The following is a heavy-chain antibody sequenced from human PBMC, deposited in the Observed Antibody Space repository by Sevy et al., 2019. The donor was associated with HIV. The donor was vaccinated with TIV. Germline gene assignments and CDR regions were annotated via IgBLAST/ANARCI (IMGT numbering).Heavy chain of an antibody. Sequence: SETLSLTCTVSGGSISSSSYYWGWIRQAPGKGLEWIGSIYYSGSTYYNPSLKSRVTISVDTSKNQFSLKLSSVTAADTAVYYCARNLATGWSFDYWGQGTLVTVSS. CDR1: GGSISSSSYY. V-gene: IGHV4-39*01. CDR3: ARNLATGWSFDY. CDR2: IYYSGST. D-gene: IGHD2-15*01. J-gene: IGHJ4*02.